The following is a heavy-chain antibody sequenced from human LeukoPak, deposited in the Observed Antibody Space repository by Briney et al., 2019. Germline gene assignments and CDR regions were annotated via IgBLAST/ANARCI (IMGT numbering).Heavy chain of an antibody. D-gene: IGHD4-17*01. Sequence: SETLSLTCAVYGGSISSYYWSWIRQPPGKGLEWIGYIYYSGSTNYNPSLKSRVTISVDTSKNQFSLKLSSVTAADTAVYYCARVLPAYGDYGWYFDYWGQGTLVTVSS. V-gene: IGHV4-59*01. CDR1: GGSISSYY. J-gene: IGHJ4*02. CDR2: IYYSGST. CDR3: ARVLPAYGDYGWYFDY.